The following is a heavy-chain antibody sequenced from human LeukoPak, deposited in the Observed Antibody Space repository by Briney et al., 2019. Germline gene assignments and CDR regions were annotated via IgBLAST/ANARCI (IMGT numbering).Heavy chain of an antibody. CDR2: ISWNSGSI. V-gene: IGHV3-9*03. CDR1: GFTFDDYA. J-gene: IGHJ4*02. D-gene: IGHD4-17*01. Sequence: GGSLRLSCSASGFTFDDYAMHWVRQAPGKGLEWVSDISWNSGSIGYADPVKGRFTISRDNAKNSLYLQMNRLRAEDLALYYCAKGGAVTTLPFDYWGQGTLVTVSS. CDR3: AKGGAVTTLPFDY.